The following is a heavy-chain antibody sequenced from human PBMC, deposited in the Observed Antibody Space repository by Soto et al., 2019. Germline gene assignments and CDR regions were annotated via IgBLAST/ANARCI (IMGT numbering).Heavy chain of an antibody. CDR1: RFTVSNAW. CDR3: TTDPPRFDILTGYYPALDAFDI. V-gene: IGHV3-15*07. J-gene: IGHJ3*02. D-gene: IGHD3-9*01. CDR2: IKSKTDGGTT. Sequence: PWGCLRLCCAASRFTVSNAWMNWVRQAPGKGLEWVGRIKSKTDGGTTDYAAPVKGRFTISRDDSKNTLYLQMNSLKTEDTAVYYCTTDPPRFDILTGYYPALDAFDIWGQGTMVTVSS.